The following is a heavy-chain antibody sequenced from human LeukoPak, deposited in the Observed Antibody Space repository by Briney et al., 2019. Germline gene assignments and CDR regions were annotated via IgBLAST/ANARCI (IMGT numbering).Heavy chain of an antibody. D-gene: IGHD3-16*01. J-gene: IGHJ6*03. V-gene: IGHV3-66*01. CDR1: GFTVSSNY. CDR2: IYSGGST. Sequence: GGSLRLSCAASGFTVSSNYMSWVRQAPGKGLEWVSVIYSGGSTYYADSVKGRFTISRDNSKNTLYLQMNSLRAEDTAVYYCARVWYYYYYMDVWGKGTTVNISS. CDR3: ARVWYYYYYMDV.